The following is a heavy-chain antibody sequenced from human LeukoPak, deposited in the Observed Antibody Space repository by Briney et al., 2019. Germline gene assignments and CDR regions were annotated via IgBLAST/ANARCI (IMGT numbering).Heavy chain of an antibody. CDR3: ARDFDY. CDR1: GFTFNNYN. V-gene: IGHV3-66*01. Sequence: GGSLRLSCAASGFTFNNYNMNWVRQAPGKGLEWVSVIYSGGSTYYADSVKGRFTISRDNSKNTLYLQMNSLRAEDTAVYYCARDFDYWGQGTLVTVSS. J-gene: IGHJ4*02. CDR2: IYSGGST.